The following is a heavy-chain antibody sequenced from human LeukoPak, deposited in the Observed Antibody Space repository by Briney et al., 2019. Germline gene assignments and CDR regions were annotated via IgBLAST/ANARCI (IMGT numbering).Heavy chain of an antibody. CDR1: GYTFTSYY. CDR3: ARDMLTSSVDY. V-gene: IGHV1-46*01. J-gene: IGHJ4*02. Sequence: ASVKVPCKASGYTFTSYYMHWVRQAPGQGLEWMGIINPSGGSPTYAQKFQGRVTMTRDTSTSTVYMELSSLTSEDTAVYYCARDMLTSSVDYWGQGTLVTVSS. D-gene: IGHD2-2*01. CDR2: INPSGGSP.